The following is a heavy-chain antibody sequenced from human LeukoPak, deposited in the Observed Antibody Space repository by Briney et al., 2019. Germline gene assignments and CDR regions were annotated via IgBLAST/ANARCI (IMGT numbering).Heavy chain of an antibody. CDR3: AKSPYPGMVYAISRVYFDY. D-gene: IGHD2-8*01. Sequence: PGRSLRLSCAASGFTFDDYAMHWVRRAPGKGLEWVSGISWNSGSIGYADSVKGRFTISRDNAKNSLYLQMNSLRAEDTALYYCAKSPYPGMVYAISRVYFDYWGQGTLVTVSS. CDR2: ISWNSGSI. CDR1: GFTFDDYA. J-gene: IGHJ4*02. V-gene: IGHV3-9*01.